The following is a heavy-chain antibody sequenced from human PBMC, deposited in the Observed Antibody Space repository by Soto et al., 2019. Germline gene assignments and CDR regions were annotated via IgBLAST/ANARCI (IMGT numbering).Heavy chain of an antibody. Sequence: GGSLRLSCAASGFTFSSYSMNWVRQAPGKGLEWVSSISSSSSYIYYADSVKGRFTISRDNAKNSLYLQMNSLRAEDTAVYYCARDYGPDYGESYYYYYYMDVWGKGTTVTVSS. CDR2: ISSSSSYI. V-gene: IGHV3-21*01. J-gene: IGHJ6*03. D-gene: IGHD4-17*01. CDR1: GFTFSSYS. CDR3: ARDYGPDYGESYYYYYYMDV.